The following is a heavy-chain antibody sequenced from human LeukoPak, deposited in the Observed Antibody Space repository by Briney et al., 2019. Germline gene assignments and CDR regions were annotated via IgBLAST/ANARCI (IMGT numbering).Heavy chain of an antibody. CDR1: GGSFSGYY. CDR2: INHSGST. CDR3: ARGPLPDP. V-gene: IGHV4-34*01. J-gene: IGHJ5*02. Sequence: SETLSLTCAVYGGSFSGYYWSWIRQPPGKGLEWIGEINHSGSTNYNPSLKSRVTMSVDTSKNQFSLKLSSVTAADTAVYYCARGPLPDPWGQGKLVTVTA.